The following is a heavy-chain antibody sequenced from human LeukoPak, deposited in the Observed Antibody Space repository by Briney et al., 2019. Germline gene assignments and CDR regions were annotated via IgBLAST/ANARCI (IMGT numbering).Heavy chain of an antibody. V-gene: IGHV3-21*01. D-gene: IGHD3-22*01. CDR2: ISSSSSYI. Sequence: GGSLRLSCAASGFTFSSYSMNWVRQAPGRGLEWVSSISSSSSYIYYADSVKGRFTISRDNAKNSLYLQMNSLRAEDTAVYYCARDYDSSGYYSYWGQGTLVTVSS. CDR1: GFTFSSYS. J-gene: IGHJ4*02. CDR3: ARDYDSSGYYSY.